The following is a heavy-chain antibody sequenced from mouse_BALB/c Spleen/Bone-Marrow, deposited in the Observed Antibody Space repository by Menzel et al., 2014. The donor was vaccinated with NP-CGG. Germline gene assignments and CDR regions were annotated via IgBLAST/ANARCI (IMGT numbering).Heavy chain of an antibody. Sequence: VQLKDSGGGLVQPGGSLKLSCAASGFDFSRYWMSWVRQAPGKGLEWIGDINPDSSTINYTPSLKDKFIISRDNAKNTLYLQMSKVRSEDTALYYCERLSYYGRFAYWGQGTLVTVSA. CDR2: INPDSSTI. CDR3: ERLSYYGRFAY. J-gene: IGHJ3*01. CDR1: GFDFSRYW. D-gene: IGHD1-1*01. V-gene: IGHV4-1*02.